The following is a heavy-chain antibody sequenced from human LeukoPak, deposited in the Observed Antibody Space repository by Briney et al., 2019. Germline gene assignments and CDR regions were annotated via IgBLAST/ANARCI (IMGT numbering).Heavy chain of an antibody. V-gene: IGHV4-38-2*02. CDR3: AREDGTVTAPDFDY. CDR2: IYHSGST. Sequence: ASETLSLTCTVSGYSISRGYYGGWIRQPPGRGLEWIGSIYHSGSTYYNPSLKSRVTISVDTSKNQFSLKLSSVTAADTAVYYCAREDGTVTAPDFDYWGQGTLVTVSS. D-gene: IGHD4-17*01. CDR1: GYSISRGYY. J-gene: IGHJ4*02.